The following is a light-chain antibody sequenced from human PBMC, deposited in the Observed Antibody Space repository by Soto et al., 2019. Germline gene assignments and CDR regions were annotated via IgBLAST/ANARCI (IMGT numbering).Light chain of an antibody. CDR3: GSYTSTSFDIL. V-gene: IGLV2-14*03. Sequence: QSVLTQPASVSGSPGQSITISCTGSSSDIGGYNFVSWYQHHPGRAPKLMIFDVSNRPSGVSNRFSGSKSGNTASLTISGLQAEDEADYYCGSYTSTSFDILFGGGTKLTVL. CDR2: DVS. J-gene: IGLJ3*02. CDR1: SSDIGGYNF.